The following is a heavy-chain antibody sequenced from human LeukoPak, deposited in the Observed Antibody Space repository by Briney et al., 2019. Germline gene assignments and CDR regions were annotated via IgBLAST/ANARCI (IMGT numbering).Heavy chain of an antibody. CDR2: ISYDGSNK. CDR3: AKDLSVIIGYYYYGMDV. D-gene: IGHD3-3*01. CDR1: GFTFSSYG. Sequence: GGSLRLSCAASGFTFSSYGMHWVRQAPGRGLEWVAVISYDGSNKYYADSVKGRFTISRDNSKNTPYLQMNSLRAEDTAVYYCAKDLSVIIGYYYYGMDVWGQGTTVTVSS. V-gene: IGHV3-30*18. J-gene: IGHJ6*02.